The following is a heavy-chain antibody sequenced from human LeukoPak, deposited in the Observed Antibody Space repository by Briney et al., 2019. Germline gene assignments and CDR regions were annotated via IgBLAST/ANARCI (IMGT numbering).Heavy chain of an antibody. CDR1: GSTFSSYS. CDR2: ISSSSSYI. Sequence: GGALRLSCAASGSTFSSYSMNWVRQAPGKGLEWVSSISSSSSYIYYADSVKGRFTISRDNAKNSLYLQMNSLRAEDTAVYYCARLTTTVTTPFDYWGQGTLVTVSS. CDR3: ARLTTTVTTPFDY. J-gene: IGHJ4*02. V-gene: IGHV3-21*01. D-gene: IGHD4-17*01.